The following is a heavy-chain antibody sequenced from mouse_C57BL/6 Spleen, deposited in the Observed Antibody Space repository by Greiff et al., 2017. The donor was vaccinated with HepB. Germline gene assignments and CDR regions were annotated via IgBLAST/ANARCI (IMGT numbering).Heavy chain of an antibody. Sequence: EVQVVESGGGLVQSGRSLRLSCATSGFTFSDFYMEWVRQAPGKGLEWIAASRNKANDYTTEYSASVKGRFIVSRDTSQSILYLQMNALRAEDTAIYYCARDAMVKGATSAWFAYWGQGTLVTVSA. CDR1: GFTFSDFY. D-gene: IGHD2-2*01. J-gene: IGHJ3*01. V-gene: IGHV7-1*01. CDR3: ARDAMVKGATSAWFAY. CDR2: SRNKANDYTT.